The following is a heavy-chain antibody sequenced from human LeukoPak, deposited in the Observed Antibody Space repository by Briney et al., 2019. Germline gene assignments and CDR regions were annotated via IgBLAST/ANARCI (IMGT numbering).Heavy chain of an antibody. V-gene: IGHV3-11*06. J-gene: IGHJ4*02. CDR1: GFTFSDFY. Sequence: KPGGSLRLSCAASGFTFSDFYMSWIRQAPGKGLEWVSYIGSSSTYTNYAGSVKGRFTISRDNAKNSLYLQMSSLRADDTAVYYCARGGQELDNWGQGTLVTVSS. CDR3: ARGGQELDN. CDR2: IGSSSTYT. D-gene: IGHD1-26*01.